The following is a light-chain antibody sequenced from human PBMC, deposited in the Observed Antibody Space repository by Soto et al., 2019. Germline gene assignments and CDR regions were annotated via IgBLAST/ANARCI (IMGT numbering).Light chain of an antibody. CDR2: KAS. V-gene: IGKV1-5*03. CDR1: QSISSW. CDR3: QQYHSFSRT. Sequence: DIQMTQSPSTLSASVGDRVTITCRASQSISSWLAWYQQKPGKAPKPLIYKASSLESGVPSRYIGGGAGTEFTLTISSGQPDDFATYYCQQYHSFSRTFGPGTKVEI. J-gene: IGKJ1*01.